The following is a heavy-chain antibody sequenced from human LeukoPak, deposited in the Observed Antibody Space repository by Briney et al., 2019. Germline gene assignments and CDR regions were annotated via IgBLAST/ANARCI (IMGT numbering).Heavy chain of an antibody. V-gene: IGHV4-39*01. D-gene: IGHD6-13*01. CDR3: ARQAAGDGMDV. CDR2: IYYSGST. CDR1: GGSISSSNYY. Sequence: SETLSLTCTVSGGSISSSNYYWGWIRQPPGKGLEWIGSIYYSGSTYYNPSLKSRVTISVDTSKNQFSLKLSSVTAADTAVYYWARQAAGDGMDVWGQGTTVTVSS. J-gene: IGHJ6*02.